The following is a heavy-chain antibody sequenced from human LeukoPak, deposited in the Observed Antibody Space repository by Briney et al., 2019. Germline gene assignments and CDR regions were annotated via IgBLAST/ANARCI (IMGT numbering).Heavy chain of an antibody. Sequence: GRSLRLSCAASGFTFSSYAMHWVRQAPGKGLEWVAVISYDGSNKYYADSVKGRFTISRDNAKNSVYLQMNSLRVADTAVYYCARDHHVRGYSGFDLDYWGQGTLVTVSS. D-gene: IGHD5-12*01. CDR2: ISYDGSNK. V-gene: IGHV3-30*04. J-gene: IGHJ4*02. CDR1: GFTFSSYA. CDR3: ARDHHVRGYSGFDLDY.